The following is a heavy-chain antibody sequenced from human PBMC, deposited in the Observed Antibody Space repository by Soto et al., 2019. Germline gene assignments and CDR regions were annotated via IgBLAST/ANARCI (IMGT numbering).Heavy chain of an antibody. V-gene: IGHV3-23*01. J-gene: IGHJ6*02. D-gene: IGHD3-22*01. Sequence: EVQLLESGGDLVQPGGSLRLSCAASGFIFSTYAMSWVRQAPGKGLEWVSLISGSGVTTYYADSVKGRFTISRDNSKKKRYLEMNSLRAEDTAVYYCAKAYYFDSSGYPYYYYYSMDVWGQGTTVTVSS. CDR2: ISGSGVTT. CDR3: AKAYYFDSSGYPYYYYYSMDV. CDR1: GFIFSTYA.